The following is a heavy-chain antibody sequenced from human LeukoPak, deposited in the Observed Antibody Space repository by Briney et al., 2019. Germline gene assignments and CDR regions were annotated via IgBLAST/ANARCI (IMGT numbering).Heavy chain of an antibody. CDR2: ISYDGSNK. CDR1: GFTFGSYD. D-gene: IGHD1/OR15-1a*01. Sequence: GGSLRLSCAASGFTFGSYDMHWVRQAPGKGLEWVAVISYDGSNKYYADSVEGRFTISRDNSKNTLYLQMNSLRTEDTAVYYCAKVRANRFASFDYWGQGTLVTVSS. V-gene: IGHV3-30*18. CDR3: AKVRANRFASFDY. J-gene: IGHJ4*02.